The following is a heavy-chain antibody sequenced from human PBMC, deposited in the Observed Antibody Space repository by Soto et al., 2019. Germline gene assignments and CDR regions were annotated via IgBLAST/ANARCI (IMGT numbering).Heavy chain of an antibody. J-gene: IGHJ6*02. CDR1: GYTFTSYG. CDR3: ARDEGIAAGGYYYYYGMDV. CDR2: ISAYNGNT. Sequence: ASVKVSCKASGYTFTSYGISWVRQAPGQGLEWMGWISAYNGNTNYAQKLQGRVTMTTDTSTSTAYMELRSLRSDDTAVYYCARDEGIAAGGYYYYYGMDVWGQGTTVTVSS. D-gene: IGHD6-13*01. V-gene: IGHV1-18*01.